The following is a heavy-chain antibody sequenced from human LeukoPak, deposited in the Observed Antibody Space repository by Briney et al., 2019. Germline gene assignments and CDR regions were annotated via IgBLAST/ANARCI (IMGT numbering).Heavy chain of an antibody. V-gene: IGHV4-34*01. CDR1: GGSFSGYY. Sequence: PSETLSLTCAVYGGSFSGYYWSWIRQPPGKGLEWIGEINHSGSTNYNPSLKSRVTISVDTSKNQFSLKLSSVTAADTAVYYCARGRGTTRTTRPKIINWFDPWGQGSLVTVSS. CDR2: INHSGST. D-gene: IGHD1-1*01. CDR3: ARGRGTTRTTRPKIINWFDP. J-gene: IGHJ5*02.